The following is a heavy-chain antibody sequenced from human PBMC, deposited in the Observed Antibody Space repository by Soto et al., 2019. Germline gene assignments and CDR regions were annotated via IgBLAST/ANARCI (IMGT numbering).Heavy chain of an antibody. D-gene: IGHD6-19*01. J-gene: IGHJ6*02. CDR2: IDWDDDK. V-gene: IGHV2-70*01. CDR1: GFSLSTSGMC. CDR3: ARMRRSSGWYGMDV. Sequence: SGPTLVNPTQTLTLTCTFPGFSLSTSGMCVSWIRQPPGKALEWLALIDWDDDKYYSTSLKTRLTISKDTSKNQVVLTMTNMDPVDTATYYCARMRRSSGWYGMDVWGQGTTVTVSS.